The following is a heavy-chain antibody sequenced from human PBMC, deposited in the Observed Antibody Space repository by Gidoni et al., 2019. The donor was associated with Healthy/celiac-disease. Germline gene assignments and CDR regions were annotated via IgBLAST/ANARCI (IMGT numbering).Heavy chain of an antibody. CDR3: AREGGSYSEYYYYMDV. J-gene: IGHJ6*03. D-gene: IGHD1-26*01. CDR2: IIPILGIA. CDR1: GGTFSRYA. Sequence: QVQLVQSGAEVKKPGSSVKVSCKASGGTFSRYAIIWVRQAPGQGLEWIGRIIPILGIANHAQKFQGRVTLTADKSTSTAYMELSSLRSEYTAVYYCAREGGSYSEYYYYMDVWGKGTTVTVSS. V-gene: IGHV1-69*04.